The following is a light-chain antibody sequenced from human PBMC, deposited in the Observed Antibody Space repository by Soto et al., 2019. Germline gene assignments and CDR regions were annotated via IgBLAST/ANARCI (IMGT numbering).Light chain of an antibody. CDR3: QQSSTTPLT. V-gene: IGKV1-39*01. J-gene: IGKJ4*01. CDR2: AAS. Sequence: DIQINQYQSSLSASVAHSVTITCRSSQSINRYLHWYQHKPGKAPKLLIYAASNLQSGVPSRFRGSGSGTDFTLTIISLQPEDFATYYCQQSSTTPLTLGGGTKVDIK. CDR1: QSINRY.